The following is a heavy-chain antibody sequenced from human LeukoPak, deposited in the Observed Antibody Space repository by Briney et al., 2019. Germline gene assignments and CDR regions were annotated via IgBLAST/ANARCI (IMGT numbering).Heavy chain of an antibody. V-gene: IGHV3-13*01. CDR1: GFTFSSYD. CDR3: ARVAENA. CDR2: IGTAGEV. Sequence: PGGSLRLSCAASGFTFSSYDIHWVRQATGKGLEWVSGIGTAGEVYYPGSVKGRFTISRDNGKNSLYLQMNNLRAEDTAVYYCARVAENAWGQGTLVTVSS. J-gene: IGHJ5*02.